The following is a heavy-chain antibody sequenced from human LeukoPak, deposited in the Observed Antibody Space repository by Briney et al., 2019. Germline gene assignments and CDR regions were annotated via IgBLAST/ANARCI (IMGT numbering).Heavy chain of an antibody. CDR2: IYSGGST. D-gene: IGHD5-12*01. J-gene: IGHJ4*02. CDR3: ARDRYSGYDIIPYYFDY. Sequence: GGSLRLSCAASEFSVGSNYMTWVRQAPGKGLEWVSLIYSGGSTYYADSVKGRFTISRDNSKDTLYLQMNSLRAEDTAVYYCARDRYSGYDIIPYYFDYWGQGTLVTVSS. CDR1: EFSVGSNY. V-gene: IGHV3-66*01.